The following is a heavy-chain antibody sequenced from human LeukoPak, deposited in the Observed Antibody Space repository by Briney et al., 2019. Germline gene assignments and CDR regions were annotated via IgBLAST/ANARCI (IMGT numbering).Heavy chain of an antibody. D-gene: IGHD3-22*01. J-gene: IGHJ4*02. CDR3: AKSGASSGYSPIDY. V-gene: IGHV1-18*01. Sequence: GASVKVSCKASGYSXTSYGISWVRQAPGQGLEWMGWISTYDGNTNFAQNVQGRVTMSTDSSTRTAYMELTSLRSDDTAAYYCAKSGASSGYSPIDYWGPGTLVTVSS. CDR2: ISTYDGNT. CDR1: GYSXTSYG.